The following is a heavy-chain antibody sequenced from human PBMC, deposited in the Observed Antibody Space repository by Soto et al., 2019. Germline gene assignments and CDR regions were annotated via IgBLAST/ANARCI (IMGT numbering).Heavy chain of an antibody. J-gene: IGHJ4*02. CDR1: GGSISSGGYY. CDR3: ARDADYYDSSGSIDY. V-gene: IGHV4-31*03. Sequence: PSETLSLTCTVSGGSISSGGYYWSWIRQHPGKGLEWIGYIYYSGSTYYNPSLKSRVTISVDTSKNQFSLKLSSVTAADTAVYYCARDADYYDSSGSIDYWGQGTLVTVSS. CDR2: IYYSGST. D-gene: IGHD3-22*01.